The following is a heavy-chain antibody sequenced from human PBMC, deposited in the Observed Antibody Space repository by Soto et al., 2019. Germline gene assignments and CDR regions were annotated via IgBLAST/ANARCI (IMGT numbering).Heavy chain of an antibody. D-gene: IGHD6-6*01. Sequence: PSETLSLTCSVSGGSISSSSYYWGGIRQPPGEGLEWIGSIYYSGSTYYNPSLKSRVTISVDTSKDQFSLKLSSVTAADTAVFYCARHRARNWFDPWGQGTLVTVSS. V-gene: IGHV4-39*01. CDR2: IYYSGST. J-gene: IGHJ5*02. CDR3: ARHRARNWFDP. CDR1: GGSISSSSYY.